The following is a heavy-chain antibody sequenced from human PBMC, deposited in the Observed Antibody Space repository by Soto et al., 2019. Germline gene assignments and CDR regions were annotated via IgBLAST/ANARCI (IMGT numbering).Heavy chain of an antibody. CDR1: GYSFTRYG. J-gene: IGHJ6*02. Sequence: QVHLVQSGAEVKNPGASVKVSCKASGYSFTRYGIGWARQAPGQGLEWMGWINAYNGNTNYAQNLQGRLTLTTDTSTTTAYIELRSLTSNHTAIYYCAMVDVYVTPSPQDVWGQGNTVTVSS. CDR2: INAYNGNT. D-gene: IGHD3-16*01. V-gene: IGHV1-18*01. CDR3: AMVDVYVTPSPQDV.